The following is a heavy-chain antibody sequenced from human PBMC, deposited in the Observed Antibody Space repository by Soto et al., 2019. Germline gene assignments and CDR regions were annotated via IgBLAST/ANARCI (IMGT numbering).Heavy chain of an antibody. CDR3: ARDFMH. Sequence: QGQLQQWGTGLLKPSETLSLSCALYGDSFSGYYWSWIRQPPGKGLEWIGEITHRGVANYNPSLTSRVTISVATSKKQFSLRLSSVTAADTAVYYCARDFMHWGQGTLVTVSS. V-gene: IGHV4-34*01. J-gene: IGHJ1*01. CDR2: ITHRGVA. CDR1: GDSFSGYY.